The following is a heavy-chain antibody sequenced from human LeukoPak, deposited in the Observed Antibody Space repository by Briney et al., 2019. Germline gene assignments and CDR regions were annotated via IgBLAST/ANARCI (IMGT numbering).Heavy chain of an antibody. D-gene: IGHD6-19*01. CDR2: IYSGGST. CDR1: GFTVSSNY. Sequence: GGSLRLSCAASGFTVSSNYMSWVRQAPGKGLEWVSVIYSGGSTYYADSVKGRFTVSRDNSKNTLYLQMNSLRAEDTAVYYCAKEIIAVTGLIHWGQGTLVTVSS. V-gene: IGHV3-53*01. J-gene: IGHJ4*02. CDR3: AKEIIAVTGLIH.